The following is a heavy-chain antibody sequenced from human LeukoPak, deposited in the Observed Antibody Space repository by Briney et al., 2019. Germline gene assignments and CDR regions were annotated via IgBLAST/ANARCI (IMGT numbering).Heavy chain of an antibody. CDR2: TYYRSKWYN. CDR3: AKGTPVGWEHYDY. CDR1: GDSVSSNSAA. J-gene: IGHJ4*02. D-gene: IGHD1-26*01. V-gene: IGHV6-1*01. Sequence: SQTLSLTCAISGDSVSSNSAAWNWVRQSPSGGLEWLGRTYYRSKWYNDYAVSVKSRITINPDTSKNQFSLQLNSVTPEDTAVYYCAKGTPVGWEHYDYWGQGTLVTVSS.